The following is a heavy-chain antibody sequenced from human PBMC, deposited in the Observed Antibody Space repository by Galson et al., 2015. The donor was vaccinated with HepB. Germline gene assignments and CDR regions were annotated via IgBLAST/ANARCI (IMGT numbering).Heavy chain of an antibody. D-gene: IGHD1-14*01. CDR1: GGSFSGYY. J-gene: IGHJ6*02. CDR3: ARGNRRSFMSRYYGMDV. V-gene: IGHV4-34*01. CDR2: INHSGST. Sequence: SENLSLTCAVYGGSFSGYYWSWIRQPPGKGLEWIGEINHSGSTNYNPSLKSRVTISVDTSKNQFSLKLSSVTAADTAVYYCARGNRRSFMSRYYGMDVWGQGTTVTVSS.